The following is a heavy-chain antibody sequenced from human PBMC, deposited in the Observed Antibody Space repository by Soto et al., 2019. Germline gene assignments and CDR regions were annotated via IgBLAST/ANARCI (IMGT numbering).Heavy chain of an antibody. Sequence: GASVKVSCKASGGTFSTYTITWVRQAPGQGLEWMGRIIPIFGITNYAQKFQGRVTITRDTSASTAYMELSSLRSEDTAVYYCARVRLHTLLRYFDWLPPTNFDYWGQGTLVTV. D-gene: IGHD3-9*01. V-gene: IGHV1-69*02. CDR1: GGTFSTYT. J-gene: IGHJ4*02. CDR3: ARVRLHTLLRYFDWLPPTNFDY. CDR2: IIPIFGIT.